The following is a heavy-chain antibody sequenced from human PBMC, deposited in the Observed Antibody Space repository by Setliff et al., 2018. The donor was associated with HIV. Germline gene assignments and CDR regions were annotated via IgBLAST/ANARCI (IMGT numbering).Heavy chain of an antibody. CDR3: ARVDDFWSGPNTAGYMDV. J-gene: IGHJ6*03. D-gene: IGHD3-3*01. V-gene: IGHV1-2*02. CDR2: INPNSAGT. CDR1: GYTFSAYY. Sequence: ASVKVSCKASGYTFSAYYMYWVRQAPGQGLEWMGWINPNSAGTNYAQKFQGRVTMARDTSISTAYMELSGLRSDDTAVYYCARVDDFWSGPNTAGYMDVWGKGTTVTV.